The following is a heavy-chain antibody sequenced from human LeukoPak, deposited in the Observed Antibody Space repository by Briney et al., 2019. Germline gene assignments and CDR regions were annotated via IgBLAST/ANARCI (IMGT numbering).Heavy chain of an antibody. CDR3: ARERGGIAAAGTGTFDP. D-gene: IGHD6-13*01. Sequence: PGGSLRLSCAASGFTFSDYYMSWIRQAPGKGLEWVSGISGSGGSTYYADSVKGRFTISRDNSKNTLYLQMNSLRAEDTAVYYCARERGGIAAAGTGTFDPWGQGTLVTVSS. J-gene: IGHJ5*02. V-gene: IGHV3-23*01. CDR2: ISGSGGST. CDR1: GFTFSDYY.